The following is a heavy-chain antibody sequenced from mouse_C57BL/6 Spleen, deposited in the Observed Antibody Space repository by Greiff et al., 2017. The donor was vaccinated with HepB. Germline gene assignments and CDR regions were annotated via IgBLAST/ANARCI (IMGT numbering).Heavy chain of an antibody. Sequence: EVQLQQSGPELVKPGASVKISCKASGYTFTDYYMNWVKQSHGKSLEWIGDINPNNGGTSYNQKFKGKAIWTVDKSSSTAYMELRSLTSEDSAVYYCARENYSNYSYAMDYWGQGTSVTVSS. J-gene: IGHJ4*01. V-gene: IGHV1-26*01. CDR3: ARENYSNYSYAMDY. CDR1: GYTFTDYY. D-gene: IGHD2-5*01. CDR2: INPNNGGT.